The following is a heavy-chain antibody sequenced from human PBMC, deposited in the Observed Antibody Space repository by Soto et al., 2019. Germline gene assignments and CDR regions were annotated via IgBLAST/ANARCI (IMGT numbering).Heavy chain of an antibody. J-gene: IGHJ3*02. V-gene: IGHV4-59*01. CDR1: GGSITRYF. CDR2: IYSSGTI. Sequence: SSETLSLTCTVSGGSITRYFWSWIRQSPGKGLEWIIHIYSSGTINYNPSLKSRVTISRDTSKNQFSLKLRSVTAADTALYYCATDYGDYVGAFDIWGQGTMVTVSS. CDR3: ATDYGDYVGAFDI. D-gene: IGHD4-17*01.